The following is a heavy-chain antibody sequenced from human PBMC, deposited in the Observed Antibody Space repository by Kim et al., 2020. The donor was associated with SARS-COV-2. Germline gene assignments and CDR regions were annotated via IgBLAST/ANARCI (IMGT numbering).Heavy chain of an antibody. CDR3: ASSPSWINEATPYY. D-gene: IGHD5-12*01. Sequence: ASVKVSCKASGYTFTSYAMNWVRQAPGQGLEWMGWINTNTGNPTYAQGFTGRFVFSLDTSVSTAYLQISSLKAEDTAVYYCASSPSWINEATPYYWGQGTLVTVSS. V-gene: IGHV7-4-1*02. CDR1: GYTFTSYA. J-gene: IGHJ4*02. CDR2: INTNTGNP.